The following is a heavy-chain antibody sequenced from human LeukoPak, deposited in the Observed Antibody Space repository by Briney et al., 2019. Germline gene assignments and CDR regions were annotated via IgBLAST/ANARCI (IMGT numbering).Heavy chain of an antibody. CDR1: GFTFSSYW. V-gene: IGHV3-74*01. J-gene: IGHJ4*01. Sequence: GGSLRLSCAASGFTFSSYWMHWVRQAPGKGLVWVSRINSDGSSTNYADSVKGRFSISRDNAKNTLYLQMNSLRVEDTAVYFCARGSSARFIGPEYWGHGTLVTVSS. CDR3: ARGSSARFIGPEY. CDR2: INSDGSST. D-gene: IGHD1-26*01.